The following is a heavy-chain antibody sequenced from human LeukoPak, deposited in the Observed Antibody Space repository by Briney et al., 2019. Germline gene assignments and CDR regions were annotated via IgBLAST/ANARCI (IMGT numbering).Heavy chain of an antibody. CDR1: GYTFTSYD. V-gene: IGHV1-8*01. CDR2: MNPNSGNT. J-gene: IGHJ4*02. Sequence: ASVKVSCKASGYTFTSYDINWVRQATGQGLEWMGWMNPNSGNTGYAQKFQGRVTMTRNTSISTAYMELSSLRSEGTAVYYCARGRRRSSGWTAGVGYWGREPWSPSPQ. D-gene: IGHD6-19*01. CDR3: ARGRRRSSGWTAGVGY.